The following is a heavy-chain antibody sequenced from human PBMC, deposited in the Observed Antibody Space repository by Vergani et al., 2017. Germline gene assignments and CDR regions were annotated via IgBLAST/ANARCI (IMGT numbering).Heavy chain of an antibody. CDR3: VRPRRDGYNYYYYYGMDV. D-gene: IGHD5-24*01. Sequence: QVQLVQSGAEVKKPGSSVKVSCKASGGTFSSYAISWVRQAPGQGLEWMGGIIPIFGTANYAQKFQGRVTITADESTSTAYMELSSLRSEDTAVYYCVRPRRDGYNYYYYYGMDVWGQGTTVTVSS. J-gene: IGHJ6*02. CDR2: IIPIFGTA. V-gene: IGHV1-69*12. CDR1: GGTFSSYA.